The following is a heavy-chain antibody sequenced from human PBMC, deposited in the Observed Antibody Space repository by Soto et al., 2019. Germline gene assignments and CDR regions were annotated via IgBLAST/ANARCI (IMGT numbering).Heavy chain of an antibody. CDR2: IYWDDDK. CDR1: GFSLSTSGVG. V-gene: IGHV2-5*02. J-gene: IGHJ4*01. Sequence: QITLKESGPTLMKPTQTLTLTCTFSGFSLSTSGVGVGWIRQPPGKALEWLALIYWDDDKRYSPSLKNRLTITKXXSXNXXVLTLANMDPLDTATYYCAHRRTLNPNSNSGRFDYWGHGTLVTVSS. D-gene: IGHD1-7*01. CDR3: AHRRTLNPNSNSGRFDY.